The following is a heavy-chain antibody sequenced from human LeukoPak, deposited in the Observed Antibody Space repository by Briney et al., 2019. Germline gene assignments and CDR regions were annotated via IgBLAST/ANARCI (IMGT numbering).Heavy chain of an antibody. D-gene: IGHD4-17*01. CDR3: ARHRWDYGDEKGFDY. Sequence: SETLSLTCTVSGGSSGSSSYYWGWIRQPPGKGLEWIGSIYYSGSTYYNPSLKSRVTISVDTSKNQFSLKLSSVTAADTAVYYCARHRWDYGDEKGFDYWGQGTLVTVSS. V-gene: IGHV4-39*01. CDR2: IYYSGST. J-gene: IGHJ4*02. CDR1: GGSSGSSSYY.